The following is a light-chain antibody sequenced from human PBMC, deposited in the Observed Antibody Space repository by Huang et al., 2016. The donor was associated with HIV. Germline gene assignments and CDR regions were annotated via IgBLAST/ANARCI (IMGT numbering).Light chain of an antibody. CDR2: AAA. Sequence: IQLTQSPSSLSASVGDRVTITCRGSEGISSYLAWYQQKSGKAPKFLIYAAATLQSGVPSRFSGRGSGTDFTLTISSLQPEDFATYYCQQLNDYPWTFGQGTKVEIK. CDR3: QQLNDYPWT. V-gene: IGKV1-9*01. J-gene: IGKJ1*01. CDR1: EGISSY.